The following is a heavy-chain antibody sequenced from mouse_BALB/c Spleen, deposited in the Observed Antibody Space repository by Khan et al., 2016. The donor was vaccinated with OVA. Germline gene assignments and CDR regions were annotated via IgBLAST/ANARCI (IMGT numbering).Heavy chain of an antibody. CDR3: TGHGYVAWFTY. V-gene: IGHV1S135*01. CDR1: GYSFTSYY. Sequence: EVQLQQSGPELMKPGASVKISCKASGYSFTSYYIHWVMQSPGKSLEWIGYIDPFSGGTTYNQKFKGKATLTVDKSSSTAYLHLSNLTSEASAVYYETGHGYVAWFTYWGQGTLVTVAA. CDR2: IDPFSGGT. J-gene: IGHJ3*01. D-gene: IGHD2-2*01.